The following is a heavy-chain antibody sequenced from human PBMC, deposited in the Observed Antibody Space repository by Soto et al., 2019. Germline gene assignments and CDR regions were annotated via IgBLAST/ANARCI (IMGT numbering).Heavy chain of an antibody. CDR1: GGTFSSYA. V-gene: IGHV1-8*02. CDR2: MNPNSGNT. J-gene: IGHJ6*03. Sequence: ASVKVSCKASGGTFSSYAISWVRQAPGQGLEWMGWMNPNSGNTGYAQKFQGRVTMTRNTSISTAYMELSSLRSEDTAVYYCARVGYCSSTSCYQYYYYYYMDVWGKGTTVTVSS. D-gene: IGHD2-2*01. CDR3: ARVGYCSSTSCYQYYYYYYMDV.